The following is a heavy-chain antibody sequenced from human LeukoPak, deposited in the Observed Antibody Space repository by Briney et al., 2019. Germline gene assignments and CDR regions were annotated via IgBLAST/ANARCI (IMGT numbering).Heavy chain of an antibody. Sequence: GGSLRLSCAASGFTFSSYWTHWVRHAPGRGLVWVSRINSDGSSTSYADSGKGRFTISRDNAKNTMYLQMNSLRAEDTAVYYCARVGIVALRGMDVWGQGTTVTVSS. CDR1: GFTFSSYW. J-gene: IGHJ6*02. D-gene: IGHD2-15*01. CDR2: INSDGSST. V-gene: IGHV3-74*01. CDR3: ARVGIVALRGMDV.